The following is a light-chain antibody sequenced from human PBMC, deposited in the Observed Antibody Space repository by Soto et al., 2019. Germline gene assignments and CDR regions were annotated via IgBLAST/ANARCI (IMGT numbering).Light chain of an antibody. CDR3: QQYHNWPPWT. CDR2: DAS. Sequence: EIVMTQSPATLSVSPGERATLSCRASQSVTSNFAWYQQKPGQAPRLLIYDASTRATGIPARFSGSGSGTEFTLTISSLQSEDFAVYYCQQYHNWPPWTFGRGTKVELK. CDR1: QSVTSN. V-gene: IGKV3-15*01. J-gene: IGKJ1*01.